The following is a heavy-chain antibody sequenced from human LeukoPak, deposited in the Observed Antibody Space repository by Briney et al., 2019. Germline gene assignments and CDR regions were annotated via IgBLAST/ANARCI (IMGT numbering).Heavy chain of an antibody. D-gene: IGHD6-19*01. J-gene: IGHJ4*02. Sequence: GGSLRLSCAASGFTLNNYAMSWVRQPPGKGLEWVSGISGSADIITYYADSVKGRFTISTDNSKNTLYLQLDSLRAEDTAVYYCAKDRSSGWFFDDWGQGTLVTVSS. CDR2: ISGSADIIT. CDR1: GFTLNNYA. V-gene: IGHV3-23*01. CDR3: AKDRSSGWFFDD.